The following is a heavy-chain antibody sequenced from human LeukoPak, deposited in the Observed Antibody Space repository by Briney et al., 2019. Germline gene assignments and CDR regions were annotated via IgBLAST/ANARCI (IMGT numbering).Heavy chain of an antibody. Sequence: SETLSLTCAVYGGSFSGYYWSWIRQPPGKGLEWIGEINHSGSTNYNPSLKSRVTISVDTSKNQFSLKLSSVTAADTAVYYCARGSRYYDSSGYFDYWGQGTLVTVSS. CDR3: ARGSRYYDSSGYFDY. D-gene: IGHD3-22*01. V-gene: IGHV4-34*01. CDR2: INHSGST. CDR1: GGSFSGYY. J-gene: IGHJ4*02.